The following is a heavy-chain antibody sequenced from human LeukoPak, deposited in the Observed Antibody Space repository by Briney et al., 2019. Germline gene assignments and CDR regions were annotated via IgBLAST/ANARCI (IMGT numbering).Heavy chain of an antibody. D-gene: IGHD5-18*01. CDR2: IRSKAYGGTT. CDR1: GFTFSSYA. V-gene: IGHV3-49*04. J-gene: IGHJ4*02. Sequence: GGSLRLSCAASGFTFSSYAMSWVRQAPGKGLEWVGFIRSKAYGGTTEYAASVKGRFTISRDDSKSIAYLQMNSLKTEDTAVYYCTRWTYGYGDYWGQGSLVTVSS. CDR3: TRWTYGYGDY.